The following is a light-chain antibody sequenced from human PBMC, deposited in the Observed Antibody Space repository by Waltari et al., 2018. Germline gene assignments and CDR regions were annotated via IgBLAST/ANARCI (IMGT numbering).Light chain of an antibody. V-gene: IGLV2-11*01. CDR2: DVN. Sequence: QTALTQPPSVSGSPGQSVTISCTGTRTDIGSYNYVSWYQQHPDKAPKLMIYDVNKRPSGVSDRFSGSKSGNTASLTISGLQAEDEADYYCSSHEGSNTLLFGGGTRLTVL. J-gene: IGLJ3*02. CDR1: RTDIGSYNY. CDR3: SSHEGSNTLL.